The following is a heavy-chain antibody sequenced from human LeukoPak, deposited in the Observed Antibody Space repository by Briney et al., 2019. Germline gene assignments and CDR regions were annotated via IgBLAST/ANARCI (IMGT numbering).Heavy chain of an antibody. CDR1: GYTFTSYG. D-gene: IGHD5-18*01. J-gene: IGHJ4*02. V-gene: IGHV1-18*01. CDR2: ISAYNGNT. Sequence: ASVTVSCKASGYTFTSYGISWVRQAPGQGLEWMGWISAYNGNTNYAQKLQGRVTMTTDTSTSTAYMELRSLRSDDTAVYYCARDLGYSYGPGVYYFDYWGQGTLVTVSS. CDR3: ARDLGYSYGPGVYYFDY.